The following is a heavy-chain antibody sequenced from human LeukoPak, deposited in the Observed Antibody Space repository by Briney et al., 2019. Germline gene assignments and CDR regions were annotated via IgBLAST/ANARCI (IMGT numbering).Heavy chain of an antibody. J-gene: IGHJ4*02. D-gene: IGHD3-9*01. CDR2: INHSGST. Sequence: PSETLSLTCAVYGGSFSGYYWSWIRQPPGKGLEWIGEINHSGSTNYNPSLKSRVTISVDKSKNQFSLKLSSVTAADTAVYYCARGYFDWLGQSPTAFDYWGQGTLVTVSS. V-gene: IGHV4-34*01. CDR1: GGSFSGYY. CDR3: ARGYFDWLGQSPTAFDY.